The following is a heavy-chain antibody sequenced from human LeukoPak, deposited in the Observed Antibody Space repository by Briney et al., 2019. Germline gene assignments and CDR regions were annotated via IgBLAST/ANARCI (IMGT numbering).Heavy chain of an antibody. CDR3: AKMDAVAVVGYYYYYMDV. CDR1: GYTFTGYY. J-gene: IGHJ6*03. D-gene: IGHD6-19*01. CDR2: INPNSGGT. V-gene: IGHV1-2*02. Sequence: ASVKVSCKASGYTFTGYYMHWVRQAPGQGLEWMGWINPNSGGTNYAQKFQGRVTMTRDTSISTAYMELSRLRSDDTAVYYCAKMDAVAVVGYYYYYMDVWGKGTMVTVSS.